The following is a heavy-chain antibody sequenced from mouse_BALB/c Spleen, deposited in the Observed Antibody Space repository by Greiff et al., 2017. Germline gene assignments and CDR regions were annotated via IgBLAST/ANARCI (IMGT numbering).Heavy chain of an antibody. CDR3: ARAYGYDAWFAY. V-gene: IGHV7-3*02. CDR1: GFTFTDYY. CDR2: IRNKANGYTT. J-gene: IGHJ3*01. D-gene: IGHD2-2*01. Sequence: EVKLVESGGGLVQPGGSLRLSCATSGFTFTDYYMSWVRQPPGKALEWLGFIRNKANGYTTEYSASVKGRFTISRDNSQSILYLQMNTLRAEDSATYYCARAYGYDAWFAYWGQGTLVTVSA.